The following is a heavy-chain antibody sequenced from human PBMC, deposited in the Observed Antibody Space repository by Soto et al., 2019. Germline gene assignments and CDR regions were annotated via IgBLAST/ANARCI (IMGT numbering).Heavy chain of an antibody. J-gene: IGHJ4*02. CDR2: MTPSGYI. V-gene: IGHV1-8*01. D-gene: IGHD6-25*01. CDR1: GFPFTSLD. CDR3: ARYQEAAAFND. Sequence: QVQLVQSGAEVRKPGASVKVSCKASGFPFTSLDINWVRQAPGQGLEWVGSMTPSGYIGFAQKFRGRVSMTRDASTSTVSMELSSLRSDDTAVYYCARYQEAAAFNDWGQGTLVTVYS.